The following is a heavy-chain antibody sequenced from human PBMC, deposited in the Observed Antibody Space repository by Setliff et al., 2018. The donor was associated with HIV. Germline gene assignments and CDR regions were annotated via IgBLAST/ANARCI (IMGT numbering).Heavy chain of an antibody. CDR2: IRQDGGEA. V-gene: IGHV3-7*03. CDR1: GFTFSTYW. CDR3: TRCAAGPYCRNSFEY. J-gene: IGHJ4*02. D-gene: IGHD2-15*01. Sequence: GGSLRLSCAASGFTFSTYWMGWVRQAPGKGPGWVANIRQDGGEAYYVDSVSGRFTISRDNAKNSLDLEMRYLRGDDTAIYYCTRCAAGPYCRNSFEYWGRGALVTVSS.